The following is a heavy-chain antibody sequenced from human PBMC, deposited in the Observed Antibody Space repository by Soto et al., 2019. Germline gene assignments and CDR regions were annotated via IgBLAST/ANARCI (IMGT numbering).Heavy chain of an antibody. Sequence: EVQLLESGGGLVQPGGSLRLSCVASGFTFSRYVMSWVRQAPGKGLEWVSTINSNGDSTYYADSVKGRFTISRDNSKTSLYLQMKSLRAEDTAVYYWAMVSDLDYCRRTSCQYYFDYWGHGALVTVSS. D-gene: IGHD2-2*01. CDR3: AMVSDLDYCRRTSCQYYFDY. CDR1: GFTFSRYV. J-gene: IGHJ4*01. V-gene: IGHV3-23*01. CDR2: INSNGDST.